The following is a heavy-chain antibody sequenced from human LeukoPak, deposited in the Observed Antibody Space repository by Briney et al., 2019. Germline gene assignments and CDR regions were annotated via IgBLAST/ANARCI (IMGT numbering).Heavy chain of an antibody. V-gene: IGHV1-18*04. CDR3: ARDQYDYVWGSYRPYFDY. CDR2: ISPYNGNT. Sequence: GASVKVSCKASGYTFTSYGISWVRQAPGQGLEWMGSISPYNGNTNYAERLQGRVIMTTDTSTRTAYMELRSLRSDDTAVFYCARDQYDYVWGSYRPYFDYWGQGTLSPSPQ. J-gene: IGHJ4*02. D-gene: IGHD3-16*02. CDR1: GYTFTSYG.